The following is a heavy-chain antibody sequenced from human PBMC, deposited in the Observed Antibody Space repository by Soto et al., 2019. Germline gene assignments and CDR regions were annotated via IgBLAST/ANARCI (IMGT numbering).Heavy chain of an antibody. CDR3: ARVHDGDYGDYYYYGMDV. Sequence: QVQLQQWGAGLLKPSETLSLTCAVYGGSFSGYYWSWIRQPPGKGLEWIGEINHSGSTNYNPSLKSRVTISVDTSKNQFSLKLSSVTAADTAVYYCARVHDGDYGDYYYYGMDVWGQGTTVTVSS. CDR1: GGSFSGYY. D-gene: IGHD4-17*01. CDR2: INHSGST. V-gene: IGHV4-34*01. J-gene: IGHJ6*02.